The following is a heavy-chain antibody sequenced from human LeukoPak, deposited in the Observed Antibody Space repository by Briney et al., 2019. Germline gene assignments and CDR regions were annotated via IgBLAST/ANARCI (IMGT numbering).Heavy chain of an antibody. CDR2: IPNDGSNK. V-gene: IGHV3-30*02. Sequence: GGSLRLSCAASGFAFSRHGIHWVHQAPGKGLEWVAFIPNDGSNKFYADSVKGRFIISRDNSESTLYLQMNSLRAEDTAVYYCAKGVGGSANYYYMDVWGKGTTVTVSS. D-gene: IGHD3-10*01. CDR3: AKGVGGSANYYYMDV. CDR1: GFAFSRHG. J-gene: IGHJ6*03.